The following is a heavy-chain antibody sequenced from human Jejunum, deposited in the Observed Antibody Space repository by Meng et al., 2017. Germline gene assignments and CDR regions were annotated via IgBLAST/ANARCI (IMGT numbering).Heavy chain of an antibody. D-gene: IGHD3-22*01. CDR2: LNPKNGAT. V-gene: IGHV1-2*06. J-gene: IGHJ4*02. CDR1: GYTFTDYH. CDR3: ARDESFEGSVNYYDDTFDF. Sequence: ASVKVSCKTSGYTFTDYHIHWMRQAPGQGLEWMGRLNPKNGATNYAPRFQGRFTMTRDPSSDTVYMELTRLGSDDTAVYYCARDESFEGSVNYYDDTFDFWGQGTMVTVSS.